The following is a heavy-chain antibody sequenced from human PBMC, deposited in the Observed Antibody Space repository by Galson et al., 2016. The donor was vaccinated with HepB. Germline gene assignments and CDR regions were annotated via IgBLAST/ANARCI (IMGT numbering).Heavy chain of an antibody. J-gene: IGHJ2*01. CDR3: ARERQFHYDSSGYYTTSYWHFDL. Sequence: SWIRQPPGKGLEWIGEIYDSGSTNYNPSLRSRATISIDTSKSQFSLKLSSVTAADTAVYYCARERQFHYDSSGYYTTSYWHFDLWGRGTLVTVSS. D-gene: IGHD3-22*01. V-gene: IGHV4-34*01. CDR2: IYDSGST.